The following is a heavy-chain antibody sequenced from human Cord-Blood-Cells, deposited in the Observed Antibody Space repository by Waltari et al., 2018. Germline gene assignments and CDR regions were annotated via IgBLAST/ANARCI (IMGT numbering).Heavy chain of an antibody. V-gene: IGHV4-34*01. Sequence: QVQLQQWGAGLLKPSETLSLTCAVYGGSFSGSYWSWIRQPPGKGLEWIGEINHTGSTNYNPSLKSRVTISVDTSKNQFSLKLSSVTAADTAVYYCARRSFYWYFDLWGRGTLVTVSS. J-gene: IGHJ2*01. CDR3: ARRSFYWYFDL. CDR2: INHTGST. CDR1: GGSFSGSY.